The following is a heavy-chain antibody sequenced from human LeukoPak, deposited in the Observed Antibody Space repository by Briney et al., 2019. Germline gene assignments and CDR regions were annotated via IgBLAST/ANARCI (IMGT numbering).Heavy chain of an antibody. D-gene: IGHD3-10*01. CDR3: ARGDLSVTMVRGVIHPEYYFDY. Sequence: PSETLSLTCTVSGGSISSYYWSWIRQPPGKGLEWIGYIYYSGSTNYNPSLKSRVTISVDTSKNQFSLKLSSVTAADTAVYYCARGDLSVTMVRGVIHPEYYFDYWGQGTLVTVSS. CDR2: IYYSGST. CDR1: GGSISSYY. V-gene: IGHV4-59*01. J-gene: IGHJ4*02.